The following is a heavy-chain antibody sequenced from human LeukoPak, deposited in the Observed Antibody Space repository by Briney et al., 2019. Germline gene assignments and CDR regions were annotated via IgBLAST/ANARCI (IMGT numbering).Heavy chain of an antibody. D-gene: IGHD3-22*01. V-gene: IGHV1-18*04. Sequence: ASMKVSCKASGYSFTGYYIHWVRQAPGQGLEWMGWISAYNGNTNYAQKLQGRVTMTTDTSTSTAYMELRSLRSDDTAVYYCARATMIVVFDAFDIWGQGTMVTVSS. J-gene: IGHJ3*02. CDR3: ARATMIVVFDAFDI. CDR1: GYSFTGYY. CDR2: ISAYNGNT.